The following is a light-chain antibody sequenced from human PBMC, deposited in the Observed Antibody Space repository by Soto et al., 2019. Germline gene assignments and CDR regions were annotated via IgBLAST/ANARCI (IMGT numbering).Light chain of an antibody. CDR1: NIGSKS. Sequence: SYELTQPPSVSVAPGKTARITCGGNNIGSKSVHWYQQKPGQAPVLVIYYDSDRPSGIPERFSGSNSGNTATLTISRVEAGDEADYYCQVWDSSSDHPAYVFGPGTKVTVL. CDR3: QVWDSSSDHPAYV. CDR2: YDS. J-gene: IGLJ1*01. V-gene: IGLV3-21*04.